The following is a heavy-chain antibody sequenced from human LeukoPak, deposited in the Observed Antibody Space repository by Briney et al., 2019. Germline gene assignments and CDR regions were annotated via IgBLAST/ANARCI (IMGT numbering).Heavy chain of an antibody. V-gene: IGHV3-30*18. D-gene: IGHD6-13*01. CDR3: AKDQTGYSSSWYDY. CDR1: EFTFSSYG. J-gene: IGHJ4*02. Sequence: GGSLRLSCAASEFTFSSYGMHLVRQAPGKGLEWVAVISYDGSNKYYADSVKGRFTISRDNSKNTLYLQMNSLRAEDTAVYYCAKDQTGYSSSWYDYWGQGTLVTVSS. CDR2: ISYDGSNK.